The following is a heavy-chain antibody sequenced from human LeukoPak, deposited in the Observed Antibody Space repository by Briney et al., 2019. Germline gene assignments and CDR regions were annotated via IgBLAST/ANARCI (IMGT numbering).Heavy chain of an antibody. D-gene: IGHD5-18*01. J-gene: IGHJ4*02. CDR2: INPNSGGT. CDR3: ARGGIQLWFLVDY. Sequence: SVNVSCKASGYTFTGYFMHWVRQAPGQGLEWMGWINPNSGGTNYAQKFQGRVTMTRDTSISTAYMELSSLRSDDTAVYYCARGGIQLWFLVDYWGQGTLVTVSS. V-gene: IGHV1-2*02. CDR1: GYTFTGYF.